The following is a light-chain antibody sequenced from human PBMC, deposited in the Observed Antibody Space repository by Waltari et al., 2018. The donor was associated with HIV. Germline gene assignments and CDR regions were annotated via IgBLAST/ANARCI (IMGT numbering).Light chain of an antibody. J-gene: IGKJ2*01. CDR2: NAY. CDR3: LQANSFPYT. Sequence: DIQMSQSPSSLSASVGDRVTITCRASQGIGNFLAWYQQKPGRAPKLLIYNAYRLQSGVPSRFSGSGSGTEFALTISSLQPEDFATYYCLQANSFPYTFGQGTKLEIK. CDR1: QGIGNF. V-gene: IGKV1-12*01.